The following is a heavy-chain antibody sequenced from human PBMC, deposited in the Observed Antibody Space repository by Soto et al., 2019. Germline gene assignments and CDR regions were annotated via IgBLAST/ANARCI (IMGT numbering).Heavy chain of an antibody. D-gene: IGHD3-16*01. CDR2: IYSSGST. Sequence: KPSETLSLTCAVSGGSVSSYFWSWIRQPAGKGLEWIGRIYSSGSTSYNPSLKSRVTLSVDTSKNQVSLRLNSMTAADTAVYYCARGLSAFDPWGQGTLVTVSS. CDR3: ARGLSAFDP. J-gene: IGHJ5*02. CDR1: GGSVSSYF. V-gene: IGHV4-4*07.